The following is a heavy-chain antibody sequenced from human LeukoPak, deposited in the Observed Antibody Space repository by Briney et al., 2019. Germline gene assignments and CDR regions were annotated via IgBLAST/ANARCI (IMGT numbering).Heavy chain of an antibody. CDR2: IDTAGGT. CDR3: ARRMGVYGSFDY. V-gene: IGHV3-13*01. Sequence: GGSLRLSCAASGFTFSSYDMHWVRQVTGKGLEWVSGIDTAGGTYYVGSEKGRFTISRENAKNSLYLQMNSLRAGDTAVYYCARRMGVYGSFDYWGQGTLVTVSS. J-gene: IGHJ4*02. CDR1: GFTFSSYD. D-gene: IGHD3-10*01.